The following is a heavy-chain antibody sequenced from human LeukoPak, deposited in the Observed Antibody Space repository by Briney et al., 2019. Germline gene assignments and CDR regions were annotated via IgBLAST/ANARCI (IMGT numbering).Heavy chain of an antibody. D-gene: IGHD3-16*01. CDR1: GGSISSYY. J-gene: IGHJ4*02. CDR3: ARGGRALRDS. Sequence: SETLSLTCTVSGGSISSYYWSWIRQPPGKGLEWIGYIYYSGSTNYKPSFKSRVTISVDTSKSQFSLKLRSVTAADTAVYYCARGGRALRDSWGQGTLVSVSS. V-gene: IGHV4-59*08. CDR2: IYYSGST.